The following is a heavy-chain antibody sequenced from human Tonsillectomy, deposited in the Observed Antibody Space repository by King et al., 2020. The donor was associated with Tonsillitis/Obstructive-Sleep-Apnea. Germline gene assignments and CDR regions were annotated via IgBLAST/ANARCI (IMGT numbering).Heavy chain of an antibody. CDR1: GFTFSSYA. D-gene: IGHD2-15*01. V-gene: IGHV3-23*04. J-gene: IGHJ3*02. CDR2: ISGSGGST. Sequence: VQLVESGGGLVQPGGSLRLSCAASGFTFSSYAMSWVRQAPGKGLEWVSAISGSGGSTYYADSVKGRFTISRDNSKNTLYLQMNSLRAEDTAVYYCAKVETIVVVVAAIDAFDIWGQGTMVTVSS. CDR3: AKVETIVVVVAAIDAFDI.